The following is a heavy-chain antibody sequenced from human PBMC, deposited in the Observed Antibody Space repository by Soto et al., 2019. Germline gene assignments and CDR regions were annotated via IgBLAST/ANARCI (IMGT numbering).Heavy chain of an antibody. V-gene: IGHV1-69*06. CDR2: IISIFGTP. D-gene: IGHD4-17*01. Sequence: SVKVSCKASGGTFNSYVFNWVRQAPGQGLEWMGGIISIFGTPNYGQKFQGRVTITADKSTSTAYMELSSLRSEDTAVYYCACGDDYWYFDLWGRGTLVTVSS. CDR1: GGTFNSYV. CDR3: ACGDDYWYFDL. J-gene: IGHJ2*01.